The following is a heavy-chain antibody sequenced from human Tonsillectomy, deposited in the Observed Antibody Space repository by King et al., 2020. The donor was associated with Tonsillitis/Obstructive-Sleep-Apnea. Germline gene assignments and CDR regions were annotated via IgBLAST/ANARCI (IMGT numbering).Heavy chain of an antibody. V-gene: IGHV3-23*04. CDR2: ISGGGSST. D-gene: IGHD2-2*01. CDR1: GFTFRSYA. Sequence: VQLVESGGGLVQPGGSLRISCAASGFTFRSYAMSWARQAPGKGLEWVSGISGGGSSTYYADSVKGRFTISRDNSKNTLYLQVNNLRAEDTAVYYCAKTLGYCSSTSCVRGGFDIWGQGTLVTVSS. J-gene: IGHJ3*02. CDR3: AKTLGYCSSTSCVRGGFDI.